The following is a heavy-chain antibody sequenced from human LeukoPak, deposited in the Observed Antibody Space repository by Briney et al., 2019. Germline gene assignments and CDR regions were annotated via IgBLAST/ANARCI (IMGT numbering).Heavy chain of an antibody. CDR1: GDSVSSYY. D-gene: IGHD3-22*01. CDR2: IYHSGST. J-gene: IGHJ4*02. CDR3: ARLGYYDSSGYYFDY. V-gene: IGHV4-59*02. Sequence: PSETLSLTCTVSGDSVSSYYWSWIRQPPGKGLEWIGYIYHSGSTYYNPSLKSRVTISVDTSKNQFSLKLSSVTAADTAVYYCARLGYYDSSGYYFDYWGQGTLVTVSS.